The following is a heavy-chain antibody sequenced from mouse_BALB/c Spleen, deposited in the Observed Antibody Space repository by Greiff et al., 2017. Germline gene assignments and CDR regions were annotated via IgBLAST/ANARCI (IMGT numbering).Heavy chain of an antibody. J-gene: IGHJ1*01. CDR1: GFSLTSYG. CDR3: ARNRYHYWYFDV. Sequence: QVHVKQSGPGLVQPSQSLSITCTVSGFSLTSYGVHWVRQSPGKGLEWLGVIWSGGSTDYNAAFISRLSISKDNSKSQVFFKMNSLQANDTAIYYCARNRYHYWYFDVWGAGTTVTVSS. V-gene: IGHV2-2*02. CDR2: IWSGGST. D-gene: IGHD2-14*01.